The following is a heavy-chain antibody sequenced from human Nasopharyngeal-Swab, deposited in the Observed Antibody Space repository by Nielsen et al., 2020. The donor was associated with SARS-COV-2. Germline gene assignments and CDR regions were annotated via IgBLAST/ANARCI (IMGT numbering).Heavy chain of an antibody. J-gene: IGHJ4*02. D-gene: IGHD2-2*01. Sequence: GESLKISRAASGFTFSSHWMHWVRQAPGKGLVWVSRISEDGSITTYADSVKGRFTISRDNAKNTLFLQMHSLRADDTAIYYCASQLGHPDSWGQGTLVTVSS. CDR2: ISEDGSIT. CDR3: ASQLGHPDS. V-gene: IGHV3-74*01. CDR1: GFTFSSHW.